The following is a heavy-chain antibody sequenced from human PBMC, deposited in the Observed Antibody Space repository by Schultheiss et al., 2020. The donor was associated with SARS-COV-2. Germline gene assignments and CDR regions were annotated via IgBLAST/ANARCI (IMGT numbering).Heavy chain of an antibody. CDR1: GYTFTSYG. CDR2: ISAYNGNT. J-gene: IGHJ6*02. D-gene: IGHD6-13*01. V-gene: IGHV1-18*01. Sequence: ASVKVSCKASGYTFTSYGISWVRQAPGQGLEWMGWISAYNGNTNYAQKLQGRVTMTRNTSISTAYMELSSLRSEDTAVYYCARGLSSSWDRYYYYGMDVWGQGTTVTVSS. CDR3: ARGLSSSWDRYYYYGMDV.